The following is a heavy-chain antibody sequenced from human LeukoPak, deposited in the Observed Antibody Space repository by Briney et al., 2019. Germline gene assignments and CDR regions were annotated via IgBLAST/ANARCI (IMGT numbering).Heavy chain of an antibody. D-gene: IGHD3-10*01. J-gene: IGHJ5*02. CDR3: VRAHHPGGWFDP. CDR1: GFTFSNYN. CDR2: IKQDGSEK. Sequence: GGSLRLSCAASGFTFSNYNMNWVRQAPGKGLEWVANIKQDGSEKYYVDSVKGRFTISRDNAKNSLYLQMNSLTAEDTAVHYCVRAHHPGGWFDPWGQGTLVTVSS. V-gene: IGHV3-7*04.